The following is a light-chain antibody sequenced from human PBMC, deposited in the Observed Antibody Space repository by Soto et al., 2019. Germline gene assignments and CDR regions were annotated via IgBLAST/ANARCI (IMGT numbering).Light chain of an antibody. CDR1: SSDVGGYNY. J-gene: IGLJ1*01. Sequence: QSALTQPPSASGSPGQSVTISCTGTSSDVGGYNYVSWYQQHPGKAPKLMIYEVSKRPSGVPNRFSGSKSGNTASLTVSGLQPEDEDDYYCSSYAGSNNYVFGTGTKLTVL. CDR2: EVS. V-gene: IGLV2-8*01. CDR3: SSYAGSNNYV.